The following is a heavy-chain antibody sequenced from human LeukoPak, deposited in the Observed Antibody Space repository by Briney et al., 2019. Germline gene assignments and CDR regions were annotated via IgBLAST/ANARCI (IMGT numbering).Heavy chain of an antibody. CDR2: INSDGSST. CDR1: GFTFSSYW. V-gene: IGHV3-74*01. CDR3: VTSYSSSWYNY. D-gene: IGHD6-13*01. Sequence: GGSLRLSCAASGFTFSSYWMRWVRQAPGKGLVWVSRINSDGSSTSYADSVKGRFTISRDNAKNTLYLQMNSLRAEDTAVYYCVTSYSSSWYNYWGQGTLVTVSS. J-gene: IGHJ4*02.